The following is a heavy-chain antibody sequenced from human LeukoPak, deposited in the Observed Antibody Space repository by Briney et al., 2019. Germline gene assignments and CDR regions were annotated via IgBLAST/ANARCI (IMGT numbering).Heavy chain of an antibody. J-gene: IGHJ4*02. CDR1: GFTFSNFG. V-gene: IGHV3-30*18. D-gene: IGHD4-17*01. CDR2: ISSDGNDE. CDR3: AKDLTTLTLGKDY. Sequence: GGSLRLSCAASGFTFSNFGMHWVRQAPGKGLEWVAVISSDGNDEYYANAVKGRFTISRDNSMDTLYLQMNSLRAEDTAIYYCAKDLTTLTLGKDYWGQGTLVTVSS.